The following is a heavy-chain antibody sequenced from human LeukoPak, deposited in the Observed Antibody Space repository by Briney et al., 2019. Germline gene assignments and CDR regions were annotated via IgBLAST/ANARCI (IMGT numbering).Heavy chain of an antibody. CDR2: INPNSGGT. D-gene: IGHD3-22*01. Sequence: ASVKVSCKASGYTFTGYYMHWVRQAPGQGLEWMGWINPNSGGTNYAQMFQGRVTMTRDTSISTAYMELSRLRSDDTAVYYCARGAALSLTYYYDSSGVDYWGQGTLVTVSS. J-gene: IGHJ4*02. CDR3: ARGAALSLTYYYDSSGVDY. V-gene: IGHV1-2*02. CDR1: GYTFTGYY.